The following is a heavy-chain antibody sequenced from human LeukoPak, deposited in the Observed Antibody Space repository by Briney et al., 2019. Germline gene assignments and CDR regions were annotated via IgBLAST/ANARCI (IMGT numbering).Heavy chain of an antibody. D-gene: IGHD6-13*01. CDR1: GGSISSSSYY. CDR3: ARHSISSSWYYYYYGMDV. Sequence: PSETLSLTCTVSGGSISSSSYYWGWIRQPPGKGLEWIGSIYYSGSTYYNPSLKSRVTISVDTSKNQFSLKLSSVTAADTAVYYCARHSISSSWYYYYYGMDVWGQGTTVTVSS. J-gene: IGHJ6*02. V-gene: IGHV4-39*01. CDR2: IYYSGST.